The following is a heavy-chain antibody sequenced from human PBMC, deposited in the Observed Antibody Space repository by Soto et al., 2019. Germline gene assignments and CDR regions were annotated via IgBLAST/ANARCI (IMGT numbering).Heavy chain of an antibody. D-gene: IGHD6-13*01. Sequence: PGESLKISCXCSGYTFSNFWIAWVRQLPGKGLEWMGIIYPGDYETRYSPSFHGKVTISADRSIGTAYLQWSSLEASDSAFYFCARSPRSSPYFDYWGQGALVTVPQ. J-gene: IGHJ4*02. CDR3: ARSPRSSPYFDY. CDR2: IYPGDYET. CDR1: GYTFSNFW. V-gene: IGHV5-51*01.